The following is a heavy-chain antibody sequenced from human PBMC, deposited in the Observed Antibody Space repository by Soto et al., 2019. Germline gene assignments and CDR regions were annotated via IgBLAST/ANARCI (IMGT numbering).Heavy chain of an antibody. CDR3: ASSSPVVAASDY. Sequence: ASVKVSCKASGGTFSSYASSWVRQAPGQGLEWMGGIIPIFGTANYAQKFQGRVTITADESTSTAYMELSSLRSEDTAVYYCASSSPVVAASDYWGQGTLVTVSS. V-gene: IGHV1-69*13. CDR2: IIPIFGTA. D-gene: IGHD2-15*01. CDR1: GGTFSSYA. J-gene: IGHJ4*02.